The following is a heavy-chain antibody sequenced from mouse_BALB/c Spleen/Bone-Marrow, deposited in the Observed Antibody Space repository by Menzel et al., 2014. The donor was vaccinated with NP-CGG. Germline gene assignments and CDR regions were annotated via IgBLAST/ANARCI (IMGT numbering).Heavy chain of an antibody. CDR3: ASALGGAY. V-gene: IGHV3-1*02. D-gene: IGHD4-1*01. Sequence: EVQGVESGPDLVKPSQSLSLPCTVTGYSITSGYSCHWIRQFPGNKLEWMGYIHYSGSTNYNPSLKGRISITRDTSKNQFFLQLNSVTTEDTATYYCASALGGAYWVQGTLVTVSA. CDR2: IHYSGST. CDR1: GYSITSGYS. J-gene: IGHJ3*01.